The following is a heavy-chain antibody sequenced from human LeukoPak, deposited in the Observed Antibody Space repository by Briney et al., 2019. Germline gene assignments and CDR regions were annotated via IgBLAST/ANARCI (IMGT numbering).Heavy chain of an antibody. V-gene: IGHV3-23*01. CDR1: GFTFSSYA. Sequence: PGGSLRLSCAASGFTFSSYAMSWVRQAPGKGLEWVSAISGSGGSTYYADSVKGRFTISRDNSKNTLYLQMNSLRAEDTAGYYCAKDLPPNASSGPPLAPGAYFDYWGQGTLVTVSS. J-gene: IGHJ4*02. CDR2: ISGSGGST. D-gene: IGHD6-25*01. CDR3: AKDLPPNASSGPPLAPGAYFDY.